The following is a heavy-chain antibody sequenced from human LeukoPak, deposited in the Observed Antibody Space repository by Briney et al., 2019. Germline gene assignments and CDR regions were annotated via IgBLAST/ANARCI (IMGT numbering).Heavy chain of an antibody. CDR2: MNPNSGNT. CDR1: GYTFTSYD. V-gene: IGHV1-8*01. D-gene: IGHD4-23*01. J-gene: IGHJ2*01. Sequence: ASVKVSCKASGYTFTSYDIHWVRQAPGQGLEWMGWMNPNSGNTDYAQKFQGRVTMTRNTSISTAYMELSSLRSEDTAVYYCARGVYGGATGCWYFDLWGRGTLVTVSS. CDR3: ARGVYGGATGCWYFDL.